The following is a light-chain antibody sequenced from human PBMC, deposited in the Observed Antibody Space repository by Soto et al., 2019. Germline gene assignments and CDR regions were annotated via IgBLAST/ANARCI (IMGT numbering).Light chain of an antibody. J-gene: IGLJ2*01. CDR2: LNSDGSH. CDR1: SGHTSYS. Sequence: QPVLTQSPSASASLGASVKLTCTLSSGHTSYSIAWHQQQPEKGPRYLMKLNSDGSHSKGDGIPDRFSGSSSGAERYLSISSLQSEDEADYYCQTGGTGFVVFGGGTKVNVL. V-gene: IGLV4-69*01. CDR3: QTGGTGFVV.